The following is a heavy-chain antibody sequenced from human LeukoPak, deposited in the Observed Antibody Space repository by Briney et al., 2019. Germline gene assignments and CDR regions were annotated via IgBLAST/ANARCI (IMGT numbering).Heavy chain of an antibody. CDR3: ARCITMFRVPFDY. Sequence: SETLSLTCTVSGYSISNGYYWGWIRQPPGKGLEWIGSIYHSGNTYYNPSLKSLATISVDASKNQFSLQLSSVTAADTAVYYCARCITMFRVPFDYWGQGTLVTVSS. D-gene: IGHD3-10*01. J-gene: IGHJ4*02. CDR2: IYHSGNT. CDR1: GYSISNGYY. V-gene: IGHV4-38-2*02.